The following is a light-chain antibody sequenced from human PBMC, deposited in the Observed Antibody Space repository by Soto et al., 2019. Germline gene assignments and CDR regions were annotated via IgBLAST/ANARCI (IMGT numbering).Light chain of an antibody. Sequence: QSVLTCTSWLSGSPEQSITISCIGTSSDVGGYNYVSWYQQHPGKAPKLMIYDVSNRPSGVSNRFSGSKSGNTASLTISGLQAEDEADYYCSSYTSSSTLYVFGTGTKVTVL. V-gene: IGLV2-14*01. CDR2: DVS. CDR3: SSYTSSSTLYV. CDR1: SSDVGGYNY. J-gene: IGLJ1*01.